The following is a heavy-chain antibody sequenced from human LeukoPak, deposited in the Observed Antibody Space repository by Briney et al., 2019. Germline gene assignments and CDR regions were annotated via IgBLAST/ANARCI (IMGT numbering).Heavy chain of an antibody. D-gene: IGHD1-7*01. V-gene: IGHV3-20*04. Sequence: PGGSLRLSCAGSGYTFDDHGMSWVRQTPGKGLEWVSGINWNGESTGYADSVKGRFTISRDNSKNTLYLQMNSLGAEDTAVYYCAKKTGTTSYTFDYWGQGTLVTVSS. J-gene: IGHJ4*02. CDR3: AKKTGTTSYTFDY. CDR2: INWNGEST. CDR1: GYTFDDHG.